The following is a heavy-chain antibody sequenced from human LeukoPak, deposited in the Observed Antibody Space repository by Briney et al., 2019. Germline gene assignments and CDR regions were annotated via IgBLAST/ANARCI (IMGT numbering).Heavy chain of an antibody. J-gene: IGHJ4*02. CDR2: IFSNDEK. D-gene: IGHD4-17*01. Sequence: SGPVLVKPTETLTPTCTVSGFSLSNARMGVSWIRQPPGKALEWLAHIFSNDEKSYSTSLKSRLTISKDTSKSQVVLTMTNMDPVDTATYYCARIRYGDYHYYFDYWGQGTLVTVSS. V-gene: IGHV2-26*01. CDR3: ARIRYGDYHYYFDY. CDR1: GFSLSNARMG.